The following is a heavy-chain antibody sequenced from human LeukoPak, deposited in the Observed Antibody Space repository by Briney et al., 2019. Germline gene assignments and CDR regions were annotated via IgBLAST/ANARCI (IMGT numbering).Heavy chain of an antibody. CDR1: GGSISSYY. V-gene: IGHV4-4*07. CDR3: ARDRQKYYGSGSYSKGWFDP. CDR2: IYTSGST. Sequence: SETLSLTCTVPGGSISSYYWSWIRQPAGKGLEWIGRIYTSGSTNYNPSLKSRVTMSVDTSKNQFSLKLSSVTAADTAVYYCARDRQKYYGSGSYSKGWFDPWGQGTLVTVSS. D-gene: IGHD3-10*01. J-gene: IGHJ5*02.